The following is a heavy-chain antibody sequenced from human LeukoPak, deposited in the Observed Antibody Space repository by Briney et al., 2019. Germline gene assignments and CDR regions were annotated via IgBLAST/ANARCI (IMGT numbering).Heavy chain of an antibody. J-gene: IGHJ4*02. CDR1: GFTFSSYG. CDR3: AAERLTGYGLGGFDY. Sequence: AGGSLRLSCAASGFTFSSYGMHWVRQAPGKGLEWVAVIWHDGSNKYYAESVKGRFPISRDNSKNTLYLQMNSLRVEDTAVYYCAAERLTGYGLGGFDYWGQGTLVTVSA. CDR2: IWHDGSNK. D-gene: IGHD5-12*01. V-gene: IGHV3-33*01.